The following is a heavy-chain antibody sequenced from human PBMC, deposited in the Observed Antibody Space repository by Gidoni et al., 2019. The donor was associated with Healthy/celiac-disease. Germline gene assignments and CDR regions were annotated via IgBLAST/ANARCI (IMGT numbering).Heavy chain of an antibody. Sequence: EVQLLESGGGLVQPGGYLRLSCAASGFTFSSDAMSWVRQAHGKGLEWVSAISGSGGSTYYADSVKGRFTISRDNSKNTLYLQMNSLRAEDTAVYYCAKEGVYYDSSIDYWGQGTLVTVSS. CDR1: GFTFSSDA. V-gene: IGHV3-23*01. J-gene: IGHJ4*02. CDR2: ISGSGGST. CDR3: AKEGVYYDSSIDY. D-gene: IGHD3-22*01.